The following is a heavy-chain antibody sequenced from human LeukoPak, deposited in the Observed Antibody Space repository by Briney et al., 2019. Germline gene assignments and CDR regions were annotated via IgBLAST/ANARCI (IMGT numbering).Heavy chain of an antibody. V-gene: IGHV1-2*02. CDR2: ILPMNGGA. CDR1: GDSLGPSY. J-gene: IGHJ4*02. D-gene: IGHD2-21*01. Sequence: ASVKVSCKTSGDSLGPSYIHWVRQVPGQGLQYLGWILPMNGGANFADDFSDRVTLTWDASISTAYMEFHALTSDDPAVYFWAGGICGGGICFSDHWGRGPLVPV. CDR3: AGGICGGGICFSDH.